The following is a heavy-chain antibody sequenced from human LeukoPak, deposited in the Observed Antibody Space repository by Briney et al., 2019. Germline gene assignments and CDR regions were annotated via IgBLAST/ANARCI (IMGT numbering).Heavy chain of an antibody. CDR1: GGSVSGYY. CDR3: ARHGVYGF. J-gene: IGHJ4*02. D-gene: IGHD3-16*01. V-gene: IGHV4-34*01. Sequence: SETLSHTCAVYGGSVSGYYWSWIRQPPGKGLEWIGEINYSGTTNYNLSLKSRVTISVYTSKNQFSLKMSSGTAADTAVYYCARHGVYGFWGQGTLVTVSS. CDR2: INYSGTT.